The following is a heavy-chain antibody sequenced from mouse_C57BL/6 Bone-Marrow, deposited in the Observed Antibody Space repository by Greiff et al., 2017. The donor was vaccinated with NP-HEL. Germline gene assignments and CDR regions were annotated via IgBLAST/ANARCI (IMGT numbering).Heavy chain of an antibody. V-gene: IGHV5-9-1*02. CDR3: TRDHPPGTFDY. CDR2: ISSGGDYI. D-gene: IGHD3-3*01. J-gene: IGHJ2*01. Sequence: DVQLVESGEGLVKPGGSLKLSCAASGFTFSSYAMSWVRQTPEKRLEWVAYISSGGDYIYYADTVKGRFTISRDNARNTLYLQMSSLKSEDTAMYYCTRDHPPGTFDYWGQGTTLTVSS. CDR1: GFTFSSYA.